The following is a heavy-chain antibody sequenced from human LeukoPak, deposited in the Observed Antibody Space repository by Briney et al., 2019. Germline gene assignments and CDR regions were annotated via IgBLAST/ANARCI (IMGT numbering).Heavy chain of an antibody. D-gene: IGHD6-19*01. CDR3: ARGSSDWYFPY. CDR1: GGSIISYY. V-gene: IGHV4-4*07. J-gene: IGHJ4*02. CDR2: IYTSGSI. Sequence: PSETLSLTCTVSGGSIISYYWNWIRQPAGRGLEWIGRIYTSGSINYNPSLKSRVTMSVDTSKNQFSLNLSSVTAAGTAVYYCARGSSDWYFPYWGQGTLVTVSS.